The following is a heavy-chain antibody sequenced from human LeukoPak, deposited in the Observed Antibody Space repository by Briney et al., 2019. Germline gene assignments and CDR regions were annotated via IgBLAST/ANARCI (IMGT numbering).Heavy chain of an antibody. CDR2: IKSKTDGGTT. CDR3: AKDDSSSLCFDY. Sequence: GGSLRLSCAASGFTFSNAWMSWVRQAPGKGLEWVGRIKSKTDGGTTDYAAPVKGRFTISRDDSKNTLYLQMNSLKTEDTAVYYCAKDDSSSLCFDYWGQGTLVTVSS. V-gene: IGHV3-15*01. CDR1: GFTFSNAW. J-gene: IGHJ4*02. D-gene: IGHD6-6*01.